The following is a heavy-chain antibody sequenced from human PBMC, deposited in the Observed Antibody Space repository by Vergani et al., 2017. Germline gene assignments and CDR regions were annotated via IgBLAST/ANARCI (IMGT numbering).Heavy chain of an antibody. CDR1: GFSFRNAW. V-gene: IGHV3-15*07. CDR3: TTDPRYCGDGSFYWLRDHHYYGMDV. D-gene: IGHD2-21*01. Sequence: EVQLVESGGGIVKPGGSLRLSCVASGFSFRNAWMNWVRRTPGKGLEWVGRIQSTFDRGTTDYAAAVKGRFTISRDDSKNTLFLQMNGLKPEDIGVYYCTTDPRYCGDGSFYWLRDHHYYGMDVWGQGTTVTVSS. CDR2: IQSTFDRGTT. J-gene: IGHJ6*02.